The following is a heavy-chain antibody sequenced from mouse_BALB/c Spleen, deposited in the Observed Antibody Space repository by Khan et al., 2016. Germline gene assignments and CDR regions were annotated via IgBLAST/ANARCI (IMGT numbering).Heavy chain of an antibody. CDR1: GYAFSGYW. D-gene: IGHD2-14*01. CDR3: ARGTPFAS. V-gene: IGHV1-80*01. CDR2: IYPGDGDT. J-gene: IGHJ3*01. Sequence: QVQLKQSGAELVRPGSPVKISCKASGYAFSGYWMNWVKQRPGQGLEWIGQIYPGDGDTNYNGKFKGKATLTADKSSSTAYMQLSSLTSEDSAVYFCARGTPFASWGQGTLVTVSA.